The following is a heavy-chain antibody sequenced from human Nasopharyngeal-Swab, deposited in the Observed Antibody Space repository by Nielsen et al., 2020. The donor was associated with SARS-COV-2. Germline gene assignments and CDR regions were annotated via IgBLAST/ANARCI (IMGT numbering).Heavy chain of an antibody. J-gene: IGHJ6*02. CDR3: ARKMYYFHAMDV. D-gene: IGHD5-24*01. CDR2: FFSTGEP. V-gene: IGHV2-26*01. Sequence: WIRQPPGKALEWLAHFFSTGEPSYSSSLKRRLTVSEDTSKSQVVLTMTNMDPADTATYYCARKMYYFHAMDVWGQGTTVTVS.